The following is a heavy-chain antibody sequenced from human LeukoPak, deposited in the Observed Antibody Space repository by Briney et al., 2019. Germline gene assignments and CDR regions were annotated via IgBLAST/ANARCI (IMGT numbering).Heavy chain of an antibody. CDR1: GFTFSSYS. V-gene: IGHV3-48*01. CDR3: ARADISIREPLQLDY. J-gene: IGHJ4*02. Sequence: GGSLRLSCAASGFTFSSYSMNWVRQAPGKGLEWVSYISSSSSTIYYADSVKGRFTISRDNAKNSLYLQMNSLRAEDTAVYYCARADISIREPLQLDYWGQGTLVTVSS. CDR2: ISSSSSTI. D-gene: IGHD3-9*01.